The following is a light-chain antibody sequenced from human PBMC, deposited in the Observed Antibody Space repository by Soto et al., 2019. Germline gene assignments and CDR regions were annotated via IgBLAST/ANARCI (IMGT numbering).Light chain of an antibody. CDR1: SSDVGGYNY. J-gene: IGLJ2*01. CDR3: SAYAGSSNGGV. CDR2: EVS. Sequence: QSALTQPPSASGSPGQSVTISCTGTSSDVGGYNYVSWYQQHPGKAPKLMIYEVSKRPSGVPDRFSGSKSGNTACLTVAGLNAEDEADYYCSAYAGSSNGGVFGGGIKVTVL. V-gene: IGLV2-8*01.